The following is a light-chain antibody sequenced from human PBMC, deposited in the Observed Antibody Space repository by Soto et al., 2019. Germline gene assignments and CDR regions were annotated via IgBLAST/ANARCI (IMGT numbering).Light chain of an antibody. CDR3: QQYDSSPKT. CDR2: GVS. J-gene: IGKJ1*01. V-gene: IGKV3-20*01. CDR1: QSVSRNY. Sequence: EIVLTQSPGTLSLSPGERSTLSCGASQSVSRNYLAWYQQKPGQAPRLLIYGVSSRPIGIPDRFSGSGSGTDFTLTISRLEPEDFAVYYCQQYDSSPKTFGQGTKVDIK.